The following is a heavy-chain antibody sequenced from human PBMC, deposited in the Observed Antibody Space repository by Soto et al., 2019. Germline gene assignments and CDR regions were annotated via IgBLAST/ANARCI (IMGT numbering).Heavy chain of an antibody. CDR1: GFTFTSSA. CDR3: AAGRSLGLLQWFDP. J-gene: IGHJ5*02. CDR2: IVVGSGNT. V-gene: IGHV1-58*02. Sequence: SVKVSCKASGFTFTSSAMQWVRQARGQRLEWIGWIVVGSGNTNYAQKFQERVTITRDMSTSTAYMELSSLRSEDTAVYYCAAGRSLGLLQWFDPWGQGTLVTVS. D-gene: IGHD3-22*01.